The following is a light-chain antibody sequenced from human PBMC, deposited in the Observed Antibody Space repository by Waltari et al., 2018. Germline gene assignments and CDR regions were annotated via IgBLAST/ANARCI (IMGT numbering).Light chain of an antibody. CDR1: RSNIGNNY. V-gene: IGLV1-47*01. CDR2: QDT. J-gene: IGLJ2*01. CDR3: SSWDDSLNGVV. Sequence: QSVLTQPPSASGTPGQRVSVSCSGSRSNIGNNYVYWYQVLPGTAPKLVIYQDTKRPSWVPDRFTASKSGASASLAISGLRSGDEADYFCSSWDDSLNGVVFGGGTTVTVL.